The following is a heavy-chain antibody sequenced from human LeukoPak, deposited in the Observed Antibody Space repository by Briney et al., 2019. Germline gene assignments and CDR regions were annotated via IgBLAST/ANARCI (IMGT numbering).Heavy chain of an antibody. J-gene: IGHJ5*02. CDR1: GLSFSNYN. CDR2: ISSSSSAI. Sequence: GGSLRLSCAASGLSFSNYNMNWIRQAPGRGLEWVSFISSSSSAIYYADSVRGRFTISRDNAKNSLYLQLNSLGDDDTAVYHCARGGEASWRLLNWFDPWGQGTLVTVSS. D-gene: IGHD1-26*01. V-gene: IGHV3-48*02. CDR3: ARGGEASWRLLNWFDP.